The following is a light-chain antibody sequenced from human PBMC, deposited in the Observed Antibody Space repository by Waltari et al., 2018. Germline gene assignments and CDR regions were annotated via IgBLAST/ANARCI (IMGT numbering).Light chain of an antibody. CDR2: EVS. Sequence: QSALTQPPSVSGSPGQSITISCTGPSGDVGNYNYVSWYQQHPGKAPKLMIYEVSNRPSGGSNRFSGSKSGSMASLTISGLQAEDEADYYCSSFTGSSTVLFGGGTTLTVL. CDR3: SSFTGSSTVL. J-gene: IGLJ2*01. CDR1: SGDVGNYNY. V-gene: IGLV2-14*01.